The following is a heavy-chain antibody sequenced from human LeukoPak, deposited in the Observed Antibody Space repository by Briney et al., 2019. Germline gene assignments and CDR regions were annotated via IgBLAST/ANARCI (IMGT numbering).Heavy chain of an antibody. CDR2: IEQDGSER. D-gene: IGHD2-2*01. V-gene: IGHV3-7*01. CDR3: ARVGCRSTSCYDY. J-gene: IGHJ4*02. Sequence: GGSLRLSCEASEFTFSTYWMSWVRQAPGKGLEWVASIEQDGSERYYVDSVKGRFTISRDNAKNSLYLQMNSLRVEDTAAYYCARVGCRSTSCYDYWGQGTLVTVSS. CDR1: EFTFSTYW.